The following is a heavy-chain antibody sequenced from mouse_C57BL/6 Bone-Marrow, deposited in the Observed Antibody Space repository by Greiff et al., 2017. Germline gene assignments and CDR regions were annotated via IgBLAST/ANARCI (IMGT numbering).Heavy chain of an antibody. CDR2: LSDGGSYT. CDR3: ARAGGSAWFAY. D-gene: IGHD1-1*01. CDR1: GFTFSSYA. V-gene: IGHV5-4*01. Sequence: EVQLVESGGGLVKPGGSLKLSCAASGFTFSSYAMSWVRQTPEKRLAWVATLSDGGSYTYYPDNVKGRFTISRDNAKNNLYLQMSHLKSEDTAMYYCARAGGSAWFAYWGQGTLVTVSA. J-gene: IGHJ3*01.